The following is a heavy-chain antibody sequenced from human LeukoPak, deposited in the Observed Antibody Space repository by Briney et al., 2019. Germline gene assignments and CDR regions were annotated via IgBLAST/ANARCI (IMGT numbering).Heavy chain of an antibody. J-gene: IGHJ3*02. CDR1: GGSISSGSYY. CDR2: IYTSGST. V-gene: IGHV4-61*02. D-gene: IGHD1-1*01. Sequence: SETLSLTCTVSGGSISSGSYYWSWIRQPAGKGLEWIVRIYTSGSTNYNPSLKSRVTISVDTSKNQFSLKLSSVTAADTAVYYCARSRTTGTPTGSAFDIWGQGTMVTVSS. CDR3: ARSRTTGTPTGSAFDI.